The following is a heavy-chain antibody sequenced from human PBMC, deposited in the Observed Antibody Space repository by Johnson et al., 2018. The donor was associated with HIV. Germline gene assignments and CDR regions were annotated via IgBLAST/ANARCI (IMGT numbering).Heavy chain of an antibody. J-gene: IGHJ3*02. CDR1: GFTFSSYG. Sequence: VQLVESGGGVVQPGGSLRLSCAASGFTFSSYGMHWVRQAPGKGLVWVSRINSDGSSTSYADSVKGRFTISRDNAQNTLYLQMNSLRAEDTAVYYCARGLHTGYCSGGSCYGARAFDIWGQGTMVTVSS. V-gene: IGHV3-74*02. CDR3: ARGLHTGYCSGGSCYGARAFDI. CDR2: INSDGSST. D-gene: IGHD2-15*01.